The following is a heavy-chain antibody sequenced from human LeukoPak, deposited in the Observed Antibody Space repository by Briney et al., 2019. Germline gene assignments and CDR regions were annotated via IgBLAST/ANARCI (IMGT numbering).Heavy chain of an antibody. CDR1: GFTVSSDY. D-gene: IGHD3-10*01. J-gene: IGHJ4*02. V-gene: IGHV3-66*01. CDR3: TLGETIDY. CDR2: IYSVDIT. Sequence: GGSLRLSCAASGFTVSSDYMSWVRQAPGRGLEWVSVIYSVDITNYADSVKGRFTISRDKSKNTLYLQMNSLRAEDTAVYYCTLGETIDYWGQGTLVTVSS.